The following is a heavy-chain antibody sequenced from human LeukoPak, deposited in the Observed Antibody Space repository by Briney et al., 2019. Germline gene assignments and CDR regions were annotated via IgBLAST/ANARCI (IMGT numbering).Heavy chain of an antibody. J-gene: IGHJ4*02. CDR3: ARGDGFSGDH. CDR1: GFTFSNFW. V-gene: IGHV3-7*04. CDR2: IHPEGNEK. Sequence: GGSLRLSCAVSGFTFSNFWMSWVRQAPGRGLEWEANIHPEGNEKYHVESVKGRFTISRDNAKNLLFLQMNGLRVEDTAVYYCARGDGFSGDHWGQGTLVTVSS. D-gene: IGHD6-25*01.